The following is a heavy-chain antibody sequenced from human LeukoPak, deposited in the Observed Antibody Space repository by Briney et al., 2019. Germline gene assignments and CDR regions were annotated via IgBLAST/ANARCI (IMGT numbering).Heavy chain of an antibody. Sequence: VSGGSVSSGSYYXSWIRQPPGKGLEWIGYIYYSGSTNYNPSLKSRVTISVDTSTNQFSLKLSSVTAADTAVYYCARDLGPAYFDYWGQGTLVTVSS. CDR3: ARDLGPAYFDY. J-gene: IGHJ4*02. CDR1: GGSVSSGSYY. D-gene: IGHD3-10*01. V-gene: IGHV4-61*01. CDR2: IYYSGST.